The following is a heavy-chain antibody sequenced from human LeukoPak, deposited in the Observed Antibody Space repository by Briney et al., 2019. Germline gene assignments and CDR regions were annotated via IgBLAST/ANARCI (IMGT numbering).Heavy chain of an antibody. CDR2: INPNSGGT. CDR3: ARDLSVAPYGDNYYYYYMDV. Sequence: ASVKVSCKASGYTFTGYYMHWVRQAPGQGLEWMGWINPNSGGTNYAQKFQGRVTMTRDTSISTAYMELSRLRSDDTAVYYCARDLSVAPYGDNYYYYYMDVWGKGTTVTISS. J-gene: IGHJ6*03. CDR1: GYTFTGYY. V-gene: IGHV1-2*02. D-gene: IGHD4-17*01.